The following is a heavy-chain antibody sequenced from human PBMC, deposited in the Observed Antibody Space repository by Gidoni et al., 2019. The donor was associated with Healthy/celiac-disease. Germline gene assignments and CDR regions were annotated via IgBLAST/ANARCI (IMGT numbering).Heavy chain of an antibody. D-gene: IGHD3-3*01. CDR1: GYTFTGYY. CDR3: ARDQNDFWSVYYYYGMDV. CDR2: INPNSGGT. J-gene: IGHJ6*02. V-gene: IGHV1-2*06. Sequence: QVQLVQSGAEVKKPGASLKVSCTASGYTFTGYYMHWVRQAPGQGLEWMGRINPNSGGTNYAQKFQGRVTMTRDTSISTAYMELSRLRSDDTAVYYCARDQNDFWSVYYYYGMDVWGQGTTVTVSS.